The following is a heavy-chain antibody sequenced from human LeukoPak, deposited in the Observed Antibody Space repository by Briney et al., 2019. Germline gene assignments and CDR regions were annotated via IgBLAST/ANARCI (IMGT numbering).Heavy chain of an antibody. Sequence: SVKVSCXASGGTFSSYAISWVRQARGQGLEWMGGIIPIFGTANYAQKFQGRVTITTDESTSTAYMELSSLRSEDTAVYYCASNPGYDSSGSPVDCWGQGTLVTVSS. D-gene: IGHD3-22*01. V-gene: IGHV1-69*05. J-gene: IGHJ4*02. CDR3: ASNPGYDSSGSPVDC. CDR1: GGTFSSYA. CDR2: IIPIFGTA.